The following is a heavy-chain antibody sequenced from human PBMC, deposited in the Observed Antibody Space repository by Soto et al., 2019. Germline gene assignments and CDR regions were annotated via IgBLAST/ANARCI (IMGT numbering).Heavy chain of an antibody. CDR1: GFSISTSGEG. D-gene: IGHD1-26*01. J-gene: IGHJ6*02. V-gene: IGHV2-5*02. CDR2: IFWDNDK. Sequence: QITLRESGPTLVKPTQTLTLTCTFSGFSISTSGEGVGWIRQPPGKALEWVALIFWDNDKRYSPSLKSRITITKDTSKSQVGLTMTNMDPVDTATYYCVHRRGSFRPYHFYPGVDVWGQGTTVTVSS. CDR3: VHRRGSFRPYHFYPGVDV.